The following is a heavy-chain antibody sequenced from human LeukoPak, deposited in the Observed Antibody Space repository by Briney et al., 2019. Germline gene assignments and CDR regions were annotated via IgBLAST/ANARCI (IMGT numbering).Heavy chain of an antibody. CDR2: IYHSGST. D-gene: IGHD3-10*01. CDR3: ARRMVRGDWFDP. Sequence: SETLSLTCSVSGYSISSGYYWGWIRQSPGKGLEWIGSIYHSGSTYYNPSLKSRVTISVDTSKNQFSLKLSSVTAADTAVYYCARRMVRGDWFDPWGQGTLVTVSS. CDR1: GYSISSGYY. J-gene: IGHJ5*02. V-gene: IGHV4-38-2*02.